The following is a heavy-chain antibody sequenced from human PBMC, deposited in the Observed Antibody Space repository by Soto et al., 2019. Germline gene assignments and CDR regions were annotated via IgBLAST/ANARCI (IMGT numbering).Heavy chain of an antibody. V-gene: IGHV5-51*01. J-gene: IGHJ4*02. CDR1: GYSFTSYW. CDR2: IYPGDSDT. D-gene: IGHD5-12*01. Sequence: GESLKISCKGSGYSFTSYWIGWVRQMPGKGLEWMGIIYPGDSDTRYSPSFQGQVTISADKSISTAYLQWSSLKASDTAMYYCARRHHSGFLMVATLGSYFDYWGQGTLVTVSS. CDR3: ARRHHSGFLMVATLGSYFDY.